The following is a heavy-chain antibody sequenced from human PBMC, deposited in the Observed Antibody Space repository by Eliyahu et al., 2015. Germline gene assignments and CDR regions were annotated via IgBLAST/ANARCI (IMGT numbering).Heavy chain of an antibody. Sequence: EVQFLESGGGLVQPGGSLRISCGVSGFGFVSXAMNWVRQGPGKGLEWVSGISGSGRSTDYADSVKGRFIISRDNSRRTLYLQMNALRAEDTAVYYCVKDPPADSTVAYWGQGTLVTVSS. D-gene: IGHD6-19*01. V-gene: IGHV3-23*01. J-gene: IGHJ4*02. CDR3: VKDPPADSTVAY. CDR1: GFGFVSXA. CDR2: ISGSGRST.